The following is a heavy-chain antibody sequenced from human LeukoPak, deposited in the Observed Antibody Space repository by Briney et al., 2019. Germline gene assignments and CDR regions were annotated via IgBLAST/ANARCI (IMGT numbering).Heavy chain of an antibody. CDR2: INPNSGGT. V-gene: IGHV1-2*04. J-gene: IGHJ4*02. D-gene: IGHD3-22*01. CDR1: GYTFTGYY. Sequence: ASVKVSCKASGYTFTGYYMHWVRQAPGQGLEWMGWINPNSGGTNYAQKFQGWVTMTRDTSISTAYMELSRLRSDDTAVYYCARDSGGYYYDSSGYGHWGQGTLVTVSS. CDR3: ARDSGGYYYDSSGYGH.